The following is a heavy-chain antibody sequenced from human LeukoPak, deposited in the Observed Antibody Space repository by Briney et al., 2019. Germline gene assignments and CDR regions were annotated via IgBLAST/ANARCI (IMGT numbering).Heavy chain of an antibody. CDR1: GFSLSSSS. D-gene: IGHD6-19*01. J-gene: IGHJ4*02. CDR2: IYSDSSDT. V-gene: IGHV3-23*03. Sequence: PGGSLRLSCVASGFSLSSSSMAWVRQAPGGRPDWVSDIYSDSSDTYYADSVKGRFSISRDDSKNTLYLQMYSLRTEDTATYYCAKRLNHTYFEYWGRGTLVTVSS. CDR3: AKRLNHTYFEY.